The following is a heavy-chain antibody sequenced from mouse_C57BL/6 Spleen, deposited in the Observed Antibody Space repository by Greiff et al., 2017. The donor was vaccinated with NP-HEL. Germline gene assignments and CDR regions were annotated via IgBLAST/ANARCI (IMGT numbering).Heavy chain of an antibody. Sequence: VQLQQSGPELVKPGASVKISCKASGYTFTDYYMNWVKQSHGKSLEWIGDINPNNGGTSYNQKFKGKATLTVDKSSSTAYMELRSLTSEDSAVYYCARGWDRAYWGQGTLVTVSA. CDR2: INPNNGGT. CDR1: GYTFTDYY. CDR3: ARGWDRAY. V-gene: IGHV1-26*01. J-gene: IGHJ3*01. D-gene: IGHD4-1*01.